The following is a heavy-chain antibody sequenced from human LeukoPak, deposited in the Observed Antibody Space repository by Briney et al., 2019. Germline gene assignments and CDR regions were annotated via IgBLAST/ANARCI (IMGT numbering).Heavy chain of an antibody. J-gene: IGHJ6*04. CDR1: GFTFSSYS. Sequence: GGSLRLSCAASGFTFSSYSMNWVRQAPGKGLEWVSSISSSSSYIYYVDSVKGRFTISRDNAKNSLYLQMNSLRAEDTAVYYCAEGTYYYYGMDVWGKGTTVTVSS. CDR2: ISSSSSYI. CDR3: AEGTYYYYGMDV. V-gene: IGHV3-21*01.